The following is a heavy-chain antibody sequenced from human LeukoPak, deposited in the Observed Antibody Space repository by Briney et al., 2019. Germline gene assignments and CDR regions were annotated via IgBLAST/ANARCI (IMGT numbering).Heavy chain of an antibody. J-gene: IGHJ4*02. V-gene: IGHV3-23*01. CDR3: AKDLLPPYYYGSGEFDY. CDR2: ISGSGGST. CDR1: GFTFSSYA. Sequence: GGSLRLSCAASGFTFSSYAMSWVRQAPGKGLEWVSAISGSGGSTYYADSVKGRFTISRDNSKNTLYLQMNSLRAEDTAVYYCAKDLLPPYYYGSGEFDYWGQGTLVTVSS. D-gene: IGHD3-10*01.